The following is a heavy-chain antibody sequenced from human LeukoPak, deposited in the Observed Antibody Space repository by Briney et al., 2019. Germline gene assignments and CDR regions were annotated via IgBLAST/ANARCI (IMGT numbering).Heavy chain of an antibody. CDR2: IYYSGST. Sequence: PSETLSLTCTVSGGSISSGGYYWSWIRQPPGKGLEWIGHIYYSGSTYYNPSLNSRVTISIDRSKNQFSLKLSSVTAADTAVYYCARLNFFRSGKIKIGEYWGQGTL. CDR1: GGSISSGGYY. D-gene: IGHD3-10*01. CDR3: ARLNFFRSGKIKIGEY. J-gene: IGHJ4*01. V-gene: IGHV4-30-2*01.